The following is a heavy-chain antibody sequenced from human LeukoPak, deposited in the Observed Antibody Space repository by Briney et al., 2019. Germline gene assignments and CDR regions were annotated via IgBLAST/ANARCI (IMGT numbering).Heavy chain of an antibody. CDR2: IIPIFGTA. CDR3: ARSYSSSSYYYYGMDV. J-gene: IGHJ6*02. V-gene: IGHV1-69*13. Sequence: ASVKVSCKASGGTFSSYAISWVRQAPGQGLEWMEGIIPIFGTANYAQKFQGRVTITADESTSTAYMELSSLRSEDTAVYYCARSYSSSSYYYYGMDVWGQGTTVTVSS. D-gene: IGHD6-6*01. CDR1: GGTFSSYA.